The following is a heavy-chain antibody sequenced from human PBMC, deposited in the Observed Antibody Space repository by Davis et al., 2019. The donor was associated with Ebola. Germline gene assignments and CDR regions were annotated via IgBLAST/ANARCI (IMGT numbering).Heavy chain of an antibody. CDR1: GFTFSGSA. D-gene: IGHD1-26*01. Sequence: GESLKISCVASGFTFSGSAMHWVRQASGKGLEWVGRIRSKANSYATAYAASVKGRFTISRDDSKNTAYLQMNSLKTEDTAVYYCTSPSGSYLGYYWGQGTLVTVSS. CDR3: TSPSGSYLGYY. V-gene: IGHV3-73*01. CDR2: IRSKANSYAT. J-gene: IGHJ4*02.